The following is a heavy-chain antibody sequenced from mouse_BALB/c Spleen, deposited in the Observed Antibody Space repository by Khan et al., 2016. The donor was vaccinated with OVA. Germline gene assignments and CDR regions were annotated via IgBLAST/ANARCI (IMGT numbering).Heavy chain of an antibody. CDR1: GFSLTSYG. Sequence: QVQLQQSGPGLVQPSQSLSITCTVSGFSLTSYGVHWVRQSPGKGLEWLGVIWSGGSKEYNAAFISRLSISKDNSKSQVFFKLNNLQANDTAIYYCARNYDYDEGLSYWGQGTLVTVSA. V-gene: IGHV2-2*02. CDR3: ARNYDYDEGLSY. J-gene: IGHJ3*01. CDR2: IWSGGSK. D-gene: IGHD2-4*01.